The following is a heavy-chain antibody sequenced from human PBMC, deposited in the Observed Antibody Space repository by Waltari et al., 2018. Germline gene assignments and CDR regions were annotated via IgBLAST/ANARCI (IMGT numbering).Heavy chain of an antibody. CDR3: ARDIAGSSGWYDGGAFDI. CDR2: INWNGGST. J-gene: IGHJ3*02. D-gene: IGHD6-19*01. V-gene: IGHV3-20*01. Sequence: EVQLVESGGGVVRPGGSLRLSCAASGFTFDDYGMSWVRQAPGKGLEWVSGINWNGGSTGYADSVKGRFTISRDNAKNSLYLQMNSLRAEDTALYHCARDIAGSSGWYDGGAFDIWGQGTMVTVSS. CDR1: GFTFDDYG.